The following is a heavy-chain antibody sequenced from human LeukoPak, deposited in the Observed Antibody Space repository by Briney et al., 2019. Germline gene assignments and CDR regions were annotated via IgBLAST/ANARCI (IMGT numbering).Heavy chain of an antibody. CDR3: ARPRGSSGYYPTHNWSDP. D-gene: IGHD3-22*01. CDR1: GGSISSSSYY. Sequence: SETPSLTCTVSGGSISSSSYYWGWIRQPPGKGLEWIGSIYYSGSTYYNPSLKSRVTISVDTSKNQFSLKLSSVTAADTAVYSCARPRGSSGYYPTHNWSDPWGQGTLVTVSS. J-gene: IGHJ5*02. CDR2: IYYSGST. V-gene: IGHV4-39*01.